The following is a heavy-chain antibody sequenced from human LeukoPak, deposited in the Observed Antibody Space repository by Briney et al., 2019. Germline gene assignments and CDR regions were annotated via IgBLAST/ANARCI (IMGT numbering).Heavy chain of an antibody. CDR2: ISSSSSYI. CDR1: GFTFSSYS. CDR3: AREGIAAAGIDY. V-gene: IGHV3-21*01. J-gene: IGHJ4*02. Sequence: TGGSLRLSCAASGFTFSSYSMNWVRQAPGTGLEWVSSISSSSSYIYYADSVKGRFTISRDNAKNSLYLQMNSLRAEDTAVYYCAREGIAAAGIDYWGQGTLVTVSS. D-gene: IGHD6-13*01.